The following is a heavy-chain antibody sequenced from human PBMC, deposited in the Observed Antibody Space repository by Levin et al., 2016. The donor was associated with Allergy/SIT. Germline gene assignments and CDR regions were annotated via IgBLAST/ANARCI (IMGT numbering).Heavy chain of an antibody. D-gene: IGHD3-3*01. CDR2: IWYDGSNK. CDR3: ARDVTYYDFWSGYYLGSPDY. J-gene: IGHJ4*02. V-gene: IGHV3-33*01. CDR1: GFTFSSYG. Sequence: GESLKISCAASGFTFSSYGMHWVRQAPGKGLEWVAVIWYDGSNKYYADSVKGRFTISRDNSKNTLYLQMNSLRAEDTAVYYCARDVTYYDFWSGYYLGSPDYWGQGTLVTVSS.